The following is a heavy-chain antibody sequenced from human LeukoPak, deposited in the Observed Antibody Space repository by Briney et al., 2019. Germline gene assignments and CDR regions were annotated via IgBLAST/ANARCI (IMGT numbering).Heavy chain of an antibody. J-gene: IGHJ4*02. CDR1: GHTFTGYY. V-gene: IGHV1-2*02. CDR3: ARLRYFDWLSEFDY. CDR2: INPNSGGT. D-gene: IGHD3-9*01. Sequence: GASVKVSCKATGHTFTGYYMHWVRQAPGQGLEWMGWINPNSGGTNYAQKFQGRVTMTRDTSISTAYMELSRLRSDDTAVYYCARLRYFDWLSEFDYWGQGTLVTVSS.